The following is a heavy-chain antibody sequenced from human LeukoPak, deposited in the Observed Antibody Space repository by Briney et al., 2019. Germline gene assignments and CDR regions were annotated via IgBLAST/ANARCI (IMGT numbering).Heavy chain of an antibody. J-gene: IGHJ4*02. D-gene: IGHD5-12*01. V-gene: IGHV4-59*05. CDR1: GGSISSYY. CDR2: IYYSGST. CDR3: ARAVDIVATIDY. Sequence: SETLSLTCTVSGGSISSYYWSWIRQPPGKGLEWIGSIYYSGSTYYNPSLKSRVTISVDTSKNQFSLKLSSVTAADTAVYYCARAVDIVATIDYWGKGTLVTVSS.